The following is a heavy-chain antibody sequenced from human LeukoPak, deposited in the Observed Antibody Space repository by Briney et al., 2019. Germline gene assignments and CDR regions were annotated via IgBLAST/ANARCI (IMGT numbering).Heavy chain of an antibody. V-gene: IGHV3-21*01. Sequence: PGGSLRLSCAASGFSFSSYSMKWVRQAPGKGLEWVSSISSSSNYIYYADSVKGRFTISRDNAKNSLYLQMNTLRAEDTAVYYCARFGYYYGSGSNNWFDPWGQGTLVTVSS. CDR2: ISSSSNYI. CDR3: ARFGYYYGSGSNNWFDP. D-gene: IGHD3-10*01. CDR1: GFSFSSYS. J-gene: IGHJ5*02.